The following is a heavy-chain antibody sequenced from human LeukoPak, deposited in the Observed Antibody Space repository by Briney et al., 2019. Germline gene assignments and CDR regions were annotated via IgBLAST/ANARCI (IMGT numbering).Heavy chain of an antibody. J-gene: IGHJ6*03. CDR2: TYYRSKWYN. D-gene: IGHD7-27*01. CDR1: GDSVSSNSAA. V-gene: IGHV6-1*01. CDR3: ARDRGLTGPEFYYYYMDV. Sequence: SQTLSLTCAISGDSVSSNSAAWNWIRQSPSRGLEWLGRTYYRSKWYNDYAVSVKSRITINPDTSKNQFSLQLNSVTPEDTAVYYCARDRGLTGPEFYYYYMDVWGKGTTVTVSS.